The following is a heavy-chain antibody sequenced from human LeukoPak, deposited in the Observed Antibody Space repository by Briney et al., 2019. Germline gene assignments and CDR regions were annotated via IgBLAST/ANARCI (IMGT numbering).Heavy chain of an antibody. CDR1: GFTFSSYA. J-gene: IGHJ4*02. V-gene: IGHV3-30-3*01. CDR3: AASQGYGDYGDY. D-gene: IGHD4-17*01. Sequence: PGGSLRLSCAASGFTFSSYAMHWVRQAPGKGLEWVAVISYDGSNKYYADSVKGRFTISRDNSKNTLYLQMNSLRAEDTAVYYCAASQGYGDYGDYWGQGTLVTVSS. CDR2: ISYDGSNK.